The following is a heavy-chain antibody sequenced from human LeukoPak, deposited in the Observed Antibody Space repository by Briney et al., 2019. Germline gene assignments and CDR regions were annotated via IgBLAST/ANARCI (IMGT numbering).Heavy chain of an antibody. CDR2: IRSKPYGGTT. CDR1: GFTFGDYG. D-gene: IGHD3-22*01. CDR3: TRGDYYDSSGYYLLFDY. J-gene: IGHJ4*02. V-gene: IGHV3-49*04. Sequence: GGSLRLSCTASGFTFGDYGISGVRQAPGEGLEWVGFIRSKPYGGTTEYAASVKGRFTISRDDSESIAYLQMNSLKTEDTAVYYCTRGDYYDSSGYYLLFDYWGQGTLVTVSS.